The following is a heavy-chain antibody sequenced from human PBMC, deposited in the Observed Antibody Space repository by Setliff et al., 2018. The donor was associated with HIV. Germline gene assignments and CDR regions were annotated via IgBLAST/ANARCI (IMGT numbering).Heavy chain of an antibody. CDR1: GFSFSNFW. CDR2: IISRTVTETT. Sequence: SCVVSGFSFSNFWMSWVRQTPGKGLESLAIISRTVTETTDVAAPVKGRFTISRDDSQNMVYLQMNSLKTEDTAMYYCTPIHNYTDHCPDSWGQGTLVTVSS. J-gene: IGHJ5*01. CDR3: TPIHNYTDHCPDS. D-gene: IGHD2-21*02. V-gene: IGHV3-15*01.